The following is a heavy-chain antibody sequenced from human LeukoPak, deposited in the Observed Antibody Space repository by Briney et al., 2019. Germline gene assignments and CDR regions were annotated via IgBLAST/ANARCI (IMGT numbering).Heavy chain of an antibody. D-gene: IGHD2-21*01. J-gene: IGHJ3*01. Sequence: GGSLRLSCAASGYTFSSYTMNWVRQAPGKGLEWLSQISSTSSTIYYADSVKGRFTISRDNAENSLYLQMNSLRDEDTAVYYCANSRTFDVLGQGTMVTVSP. CDR2: ISSTSSTI. CDR1: GYTFSSYT. CDR3: ANSRTFDV. V-gene: IGHV3-48*02.